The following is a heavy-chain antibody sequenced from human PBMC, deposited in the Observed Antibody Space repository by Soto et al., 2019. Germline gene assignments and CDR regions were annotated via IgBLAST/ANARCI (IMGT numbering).Heavy chain of an antibody. CDR2: IYYSGST. CDR3: ATIPATTILTDY. Sequence: PSETLSLTCTVSGGSISSSSYYWGWIRQPPGKGLEWIGSIYYSGSTYYNPSLKSRVTTSVDTSKNQFSLKLSSVTAADTAVYYCATIPATTILTDYWGQGTLVTVSS. J-gene: IGHJ4*02. D-gene: IGHD2-2*02. V-gene: IGHV4-39*01. CDR1: GGSISSSSYY.